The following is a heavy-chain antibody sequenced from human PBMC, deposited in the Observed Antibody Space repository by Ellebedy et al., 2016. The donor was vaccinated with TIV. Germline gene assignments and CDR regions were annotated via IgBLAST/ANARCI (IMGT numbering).Heavy chain of an antibody. CDR1: GYSFTSYW. CDR2: IYPGDSDT. V-gene: IGHV5-51*01. CDR3: ARQGGGYTKTHDSHYYYYYGMDV. D-gene: IGHD6-13*01. J-gene: IGHJ6*02. Sequence: PWGSLRLSCKGSGYSFTSYWIGWVRQMPGKGLEWMGIIYPGDSDTRYSPSFQGQVTISADKSISTAYLQWSSLKASDTAMYYCARQGGGYTKTHDSHYYYYYGMDVWGQGTTVTVSS.